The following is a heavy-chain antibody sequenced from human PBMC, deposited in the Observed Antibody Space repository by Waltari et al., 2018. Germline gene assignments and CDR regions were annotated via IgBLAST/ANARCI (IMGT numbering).Heavy chain of an antibody. D-gene: IGHD4-17*01. CDR2: VYRHDGK. J-gene: IGHJ4*02. CDR1: GFPISTNGGA. CDR3: AHCSHRGARLLDH. Sequence: QITLKESGPTLVKPTQTLTLTCSLSGFPISTNGGAVCWIRQPPGKALESLAIVYRHDGKLYSPSLMDSITITKDTYKNQMVLTMTNMDPGDTATYYCAHCSHRGARLLDHWGQGAPVTVSS. V-gene: IGHV2-5*01.